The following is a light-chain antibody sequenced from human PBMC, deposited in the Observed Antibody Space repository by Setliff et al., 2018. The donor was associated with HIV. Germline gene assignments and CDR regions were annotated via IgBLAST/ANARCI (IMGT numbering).Light chain of an antibody. V-gene: IGLV2-8*01. J-gene: IGLJ1*01. CDR2: DVS. Sequence: QSVLTQPPSASGSPGQSVTISCTGTGSDIGYYTYVSWYQQHPGKAPRLVIYDVSRRPSGVPNRFSGSRPGNTASLTVSGLQAEDEADYYCSSYAGNNKYVFGSGTKVTVL. CDR1: GSDIGYYTY. CDR3: SSYAGNNKYV.